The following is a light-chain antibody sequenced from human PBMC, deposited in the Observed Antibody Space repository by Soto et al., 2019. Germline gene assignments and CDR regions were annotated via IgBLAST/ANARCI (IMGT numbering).Light chain of an antibody. CDR2: AAS. CDR1: QGISSY. CDR3: QQLNSYPIT. J-gene: IGKJ5*01. Sequence: IQFTQSPSSPSASVGDTVTITWRASQGISSYLAWYQQKPGKAPKLLIYAASTLQSGVPSRFRGSASWTDFTLTISSLQPEDFATYYCQQLNSYPITFGQGTRLEIK. V-gene: IGKV1-9*01.